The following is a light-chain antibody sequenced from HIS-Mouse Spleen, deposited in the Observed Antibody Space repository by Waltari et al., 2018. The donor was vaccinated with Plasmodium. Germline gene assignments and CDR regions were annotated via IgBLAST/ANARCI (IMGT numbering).Light chain of an antibody. Sequence: DIVMTQSPDSLAVSLGERATINCKSSQSVLYSSNNKNYLAWYQQKPGQPPKLLIYWASTRESGVPDRFSGSGSGTDFTLTISSLQAEDVAVYYCQQYYSTPPYTFGQ. CDR3: QQYYSTPPYT. CDR1: QSVLYSSNNKNY. CDR2: WAS. J-gene: IGKJ2*01. V-gene: IGKV4-1*01.